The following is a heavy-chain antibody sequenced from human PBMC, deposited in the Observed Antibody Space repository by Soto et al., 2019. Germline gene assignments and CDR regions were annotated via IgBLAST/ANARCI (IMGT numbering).Heavy chain of an antibody. CDR3: ARLIYYDSSGYYYYYYGMDV. D-gene: IGHD3-22*01. J-gene: IGHJ6*02. CDR2: IIPIFGTA. V-gene: IGHV1-69*13. Sequence: SVEVSCKASGGTFSSYAISWVRQAPGQGLEWMGGIIPIFGTANYAQKFQGRVTITADESTSTAYMELSSLRSEDTAVYYCARLIYYDSSGYYYYYYGMDVWGQGTTVTVSS. CDR1: GGTFSSYA.